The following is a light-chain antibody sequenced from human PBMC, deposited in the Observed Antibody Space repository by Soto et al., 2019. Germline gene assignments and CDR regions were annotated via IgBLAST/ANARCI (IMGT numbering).Light chain of an antibody. CDR2: EVN. CDR1: SSDIGVYNY. Sequence: QSVLTQPASVSGSSGQSITFSCTGTSSDIGVYNYVSWYQQHPGKAPKLMIYEVNNRPSGVSNRFSGSKSGNTASLTISGLQAEDEADYYCSSYTTSNTYVFGTGTKVTVL. CDR3: SSYTTSNTYV. V-gene: IGLV2-14*01. J-gene: IGLJ1*01.